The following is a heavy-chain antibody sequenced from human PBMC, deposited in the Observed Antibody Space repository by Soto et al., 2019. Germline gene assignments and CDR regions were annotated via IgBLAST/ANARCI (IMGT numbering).Heavy chain of an antibody. D-gene: IGHD3-10*01. J-gene: IGHJ6*03. CDR2: INHSGST. V-gene: IGHV4-34*01. CDR3: ARGRVLWFGELSRYYYYYYMDV. Sequence: SETLSLTCAVYGGSFSGYYWSWIRQPPGKGLEWIGEINHSGSTNYNPSLKSRVTISVDTSKNQFSLKLSSVTAADTAVYYCARGRVLWFGELSRYYYYYYMDVWGKGTTVTVSS. CDR1: GGSFSGYY.